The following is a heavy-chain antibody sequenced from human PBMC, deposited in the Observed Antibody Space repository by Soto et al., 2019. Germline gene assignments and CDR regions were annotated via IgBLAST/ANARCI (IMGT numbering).Heavy chain of an antibody. CDR3: ARDRLSAGPFDY. J-gene: IGHJ4*02. CDR2: INPSDGST. V-gene: IGHV1-46*01. D-gene: IGHD6-25*01. CDR1: GYTFTNYY. Sequence: ASVKVSCKASGYTFTNYYIHWVRQAPGQGLEWMGLINPSDGSTNYAQKFQGRVTMTRDTSTSTVYMELSSLRSEDTAMYYCARDRLSAGPFDYWGQGTLVTVYS.